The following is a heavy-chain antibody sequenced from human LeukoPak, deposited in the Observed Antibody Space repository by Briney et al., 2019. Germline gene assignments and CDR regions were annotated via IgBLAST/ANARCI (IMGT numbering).Heavy chain of an antibody. Sequence: PGGSLRLSCAASGFTLSSYAMSWVRQGPGKGLEWVSAISVSGNTYHADSVKGRFTISRDSSKNTLYLEMNSLRPDDTAVYYCAKEAPPPSDYMDVWGTGTTVT. V-gene: IGHV3-23*01. CDR1: GFTLSSYA. CDR2: ISVSGNT. CDR3: AKEAPPPSDYMDV. J-gene: IGHJ6*03.